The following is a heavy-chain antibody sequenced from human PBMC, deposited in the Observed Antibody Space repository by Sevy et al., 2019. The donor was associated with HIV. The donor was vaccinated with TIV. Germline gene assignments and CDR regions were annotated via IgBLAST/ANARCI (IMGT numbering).Heavy chain of an antibody. CDR2: LDPGNGEI. Sequence: SVKVSCKVFGYSLSKLSMHWVRQAPGKGLEWMGSLDPGNGEITYAQTLQGRVTMTEDTSTDTAYMGLSGLTSEDTATYYCATVGLGYYSGSSYYQGDWFDPWGQGTLVTVSS. D-gene: IGHD2-15*01. CDR3: ATVGLGYYSGSSYYQGDWFDP. V-gene: IGHV1-24*01. J-gene: IGHJ5*02. CDR1: GYSLSKLS.